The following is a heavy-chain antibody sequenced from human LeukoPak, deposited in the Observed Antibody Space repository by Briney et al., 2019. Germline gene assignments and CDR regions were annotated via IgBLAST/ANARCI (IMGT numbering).Heavy chain of an antibody. D-gene: IGHD3-10*01. J-gene: IGHJ5*02. CDR3: ARDNSVGDIAWWFDP. V-gene: IGHV1-8*01. Sequence: ASVKVSCKASGYTFTSYDINWVRQATGQGLEWMVWMNPHSGNTGYAQNFQGRVTMTRNTSIRTAYMELRSLKSEDTAVYYCARDNSVGDIAWWFDPWGQGTLVTVSS. CDR1: GYTFTSYD. CDR2: MNPHSGNT.